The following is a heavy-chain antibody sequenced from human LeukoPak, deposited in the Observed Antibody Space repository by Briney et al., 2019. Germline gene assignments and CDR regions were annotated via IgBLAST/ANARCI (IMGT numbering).Heavy chain of an antibody. Sequence: ASVTASRKASGYSFASYGISWVRQAPAQGLKWMGWVSGYDGRTNYAQNLTGRVTVTAETSTSTVYMELRSLRSDDTAIYYCARDYYNDDEDTFDIWGQGTMVTVSS. CDR3: ARDYYNDDEDTFDI. V-gene: IGHV1-18*01. CDR2: VSGYDGRT. CDR1: GYSFASYG. J-gene: IGHJ3*02. D-gene: IGHD1-26*01.